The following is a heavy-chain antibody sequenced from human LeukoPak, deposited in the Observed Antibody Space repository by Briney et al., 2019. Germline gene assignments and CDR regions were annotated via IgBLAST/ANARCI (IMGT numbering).Heavy chain of an antibody. V-gene: IGHV3-73*01. J-gene: IGHJ3*02. D-gene: IGHD3-10*01. CDR3: TRRHYYGSGSYPDAFDI. Sequence: GGSLRLSCAASGFTFSGSALHWVRQASGKGLEWVGRIRSTANGYATAYAASVKGRFTISRDDSKNTAYLQMNSLKTEDTAVYYCTRRHYYGSGSYPDAFDIWGRGTMVTVSS. CDR1: GFTFSGSA. CDR2: IRSTANGYAT.